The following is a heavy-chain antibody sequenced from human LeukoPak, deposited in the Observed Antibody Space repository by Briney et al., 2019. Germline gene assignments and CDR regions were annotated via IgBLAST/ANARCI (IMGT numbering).Heavy chain of an antibody. J-gene: IGHJ4*02. D-gene: IGHD6-13*01. V-gene: IGHV3-21*01. CDR3: ARDVSGIAAPNDY. CDR2: ISSSSSYI. Sequence: GGSLRLSCAASGFTFSSYSMNWVRQAPGKGLEWVSSISSSSSYIYYADSVKGRFTISRDNAKNSLYLQMNSLRAEDTAVYYCARDVSGIAAPNDYWGQGTLVTVSS. CDR1: GFTFSSYS.